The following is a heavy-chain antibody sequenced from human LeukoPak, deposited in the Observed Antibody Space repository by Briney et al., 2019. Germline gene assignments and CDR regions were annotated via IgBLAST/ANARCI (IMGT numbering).Heavy chain of an antibody. CDR1: GGSISSYY. J-gene: IGHJ4*02. CDR2: IYYSGAT. D-gene: IGHD2-15*01. CDR3: ARRVAVPGSYYFDY. Sequence: PSETLSLTCTVSGGSISSYYWTWIRQPPAPGLEWMGFIYYSGATKYNPSLESRVTVSLDTSNNQFSLRPNSVTAADTAVYYCARRVAVPGSYYFDYWSQGTLVTVSS. V-gene: IGHV4-59*08.